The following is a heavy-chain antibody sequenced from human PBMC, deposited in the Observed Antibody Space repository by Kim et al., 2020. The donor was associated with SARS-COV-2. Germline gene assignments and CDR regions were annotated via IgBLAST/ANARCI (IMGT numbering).Heavy chain of an antibody. CDR1: GITVSSSY. D-gene: IGHD1-26*01. V-gene: IGHV3-66*01. CDR2: IYAGGAT. Sequence: GGSLRLSCATSGITVSSSYMSWVRQAPGKGLEWVSIIYAGGATYYADSVKGRYTISRDNSTNIFYLQMSSLRAEDTTVYYCVGATGRAYFDYSCQGAPVT. J-gene: IGHJ4*02. CDR3: VGATGRAYFDY.